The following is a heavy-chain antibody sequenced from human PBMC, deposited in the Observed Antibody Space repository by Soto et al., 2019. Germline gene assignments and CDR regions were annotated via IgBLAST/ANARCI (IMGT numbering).Heavy chain of an antibody. Sequence: QVQLVQSGAEVKKPGSSVKVSCKASGGTFSNYTISWVRQAPGQGLEWMGRIIPIFNIANYAQKFQGRVTITADKSTSTVYMELSTPRSEDTAVYYCARVSEMGTVTEGYYYYMDVWGKGTTVTVSS. V-gene: IGHV1-69*02. CDR1: GGTFSNYT. CDR2: IIPIFNIA. CDR3: ARVSEMGTVTEGYYYYMDV. J-gene: IGHJ6*03. D-gene: IGHD4-17*01.